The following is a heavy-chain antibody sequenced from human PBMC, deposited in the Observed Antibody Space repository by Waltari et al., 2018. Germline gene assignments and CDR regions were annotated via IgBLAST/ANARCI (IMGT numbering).Heavy chain of an antibody. CDR1: GYSISSGYY. Sequence: VQMQESGPGLVKPSETLSLKCSVSGYSISSGYYWGWIRQPPGKGLEWIGSMYHSGSTYYNPSLKSRVSISVDTSKNQFSLKLTSVTAADTAVYHCARDYRGRYNWFDPWGQGTLVTVSS. J-gene: IGHJ5*02. V-gene: IGHV4-38-2*02. D-gene: IGHD1-26*01. CDR2: MYHSGST. CDR3: ARDYRGRYNWFDP.